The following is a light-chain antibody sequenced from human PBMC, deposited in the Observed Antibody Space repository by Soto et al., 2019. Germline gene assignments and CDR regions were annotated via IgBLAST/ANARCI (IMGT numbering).Light chain of an antibody. J-gene: IGLJ1*01. CDR3: CSYAGSSTYV. Sequence: QSALTQPASVSGSPGQSITISCTGTRSDVGDYRLVSWYQQPPGKAPKLIIYEVSQRPSGVSDRFSGSKSGNTASLTISGLQAEDEADYYCCSYAGSSTYVFGPGTKVTVL. V-gene: IGLV2-23*02. CDR2: EVS. CDR1: RSDVGDYRL.